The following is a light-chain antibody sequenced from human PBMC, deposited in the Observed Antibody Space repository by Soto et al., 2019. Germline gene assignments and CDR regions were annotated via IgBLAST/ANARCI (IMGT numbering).Light chain of an antibody. CDR3: QQRSNWPYT. Sequence: EIVLTQSPATLSLSPGERATLSCRASQSVSSYLAWYQQKPGQAPRLLIYDASNRATGIPARFSGSGSGTDFTLTIRCLEPEDLAVDYCQQRSNWPYTFGQGTKLEIK. CDR1: QSVSSY. CDR2: DAS. V-gene: IGKV3-11*01. J-gene: IGKJ2*01.